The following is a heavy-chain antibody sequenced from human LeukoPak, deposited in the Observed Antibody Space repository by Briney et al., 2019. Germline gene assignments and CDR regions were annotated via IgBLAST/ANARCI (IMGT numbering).Heavy chain of an antibody. J-gene: IGHJ3*01. CDR1: GFSLSNYW. CDR3: ARVRDDGDPNNGFDV. D-gene: IGHD4-17*01. Sequence: GGSLRLSCAASGFSLSNYWMHWVRQAPGKGLVWLSRINTDGSHTIYADSVKGRLTISRDNAKNTLYLQMNSLRAEDTAVYYCARVRDDGDPNNGFDVWGQGILVSVSS. V-gene: IGHV3-74*01. CDR2: INTDGSHT.